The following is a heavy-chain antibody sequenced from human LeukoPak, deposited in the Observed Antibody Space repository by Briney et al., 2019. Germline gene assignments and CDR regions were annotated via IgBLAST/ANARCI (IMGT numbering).Heavy chain of an antibody. Sequence: GASVTVSSTPSGYTFTGYYMHWVRQAPGQGLEWMGWINPISGGTNYAQTFQGRVTLIRDTFISTADMEMSRLRSDDTAVYYWARVSLRSSSSRWQAGGYWGQGTLVTV. CDR2: INPISGGT. D-gene: IGHD6-6*01. CDR3: ARVSLRSSSSRWQAGGY. CDR1: GYTFTGYY. V-gene: IGHV1-2*02. J-gene: IGHJ4*02.